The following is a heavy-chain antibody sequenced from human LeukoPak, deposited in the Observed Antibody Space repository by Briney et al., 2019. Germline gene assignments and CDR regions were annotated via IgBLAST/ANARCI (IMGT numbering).Heavy chain of an antibody. CDR1: GFPFSTYA. CDR2: ISGRGDDT. CDR3: AKEGGIRCYFCWFDP. J-gene: IGHJ5*02. Sequence: GSLRLSCAASGFPFSTYAMSWVRQAPGKGLEWVSAISGRGDDTYYADSVKSRFTISRDNSKNTLYLQMNSLRAEDTAVYYCAKEGGIRCYFCWFDPWGQGTLVTVSS. D-gene: IGHD2-2*01. V-gene: IGHV3-23*01.